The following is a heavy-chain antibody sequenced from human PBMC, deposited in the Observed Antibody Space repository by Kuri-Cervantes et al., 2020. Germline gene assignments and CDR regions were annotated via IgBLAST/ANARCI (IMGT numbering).Heavy chain of an antibody. J-gene: IGHJ5*02. V-gene: IGHV3-33*01. Sequence: GGSLRLSCAASGFTFSSYGMHWVRQAPGKGLEWVAVIWYDGSNKYYADSVKGRFTISRDNSKNTLYLQMNSLRAEDTAVYYCARAALLLWFGELSTWGQGTLVTVSS. D-gene: IGHD3-10*01. CDR1: GFTFSSYG. CDR2: IWYDGSNK. CDR3: ARAALLLWFGELST.